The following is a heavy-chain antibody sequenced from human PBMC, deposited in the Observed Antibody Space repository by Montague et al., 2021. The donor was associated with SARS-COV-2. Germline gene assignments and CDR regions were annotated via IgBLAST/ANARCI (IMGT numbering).Heavy chain of an antibody. CDR3: ARALAPYYGSGSYYNPIAAFDI. J-gene: IGHJ3*02. CDR2: IYTSGST. D-gene: IGHD3-10*01. Sequence: TLSLTCTVSGGSISSGSYYWSWIRQPAGKGLEWIGRIYTSGSTNYNPSLKSRVTISVDTSKNQFSLKLSSVTAADTAVYYCARALAPYYGSGSYYNPIAAFDIWGQGTMVTVSS. V-gene: IGHV4-61*02. CDR1: GGSISSGSYY.